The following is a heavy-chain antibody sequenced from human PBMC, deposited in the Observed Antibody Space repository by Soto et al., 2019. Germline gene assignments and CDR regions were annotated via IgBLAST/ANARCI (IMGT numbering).Heavy chain of an antibody. J-gene: IGHJ4*02. CDR2: ISGSGGST. V-gene: IGHV3-23*01. CDR1: GFTFSSYA. D-gene: IGHD3-22*01. CDR3: AKERRITMIVVVITSFDY. Sequence: PGGSLRLSCAASGFTFSSYAMSWVRQAPGKGLEWVSAISGSGGSTYYADSVKGRFTISRDNPKNTLYLQMNSLRAEDTAVYYCAKERRITMIVVVITSFDYWGQGTLVTVSS.